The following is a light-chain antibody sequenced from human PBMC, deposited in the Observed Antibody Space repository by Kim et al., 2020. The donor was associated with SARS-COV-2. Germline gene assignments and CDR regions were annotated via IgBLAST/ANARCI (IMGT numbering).Light chain of an antibody. CDR1: QSLLNSSNNKTY. CDR3: QHYYTPPLT. J-gene: IGKJ4*01. CDR2: WAS. Sequence: ATINCKSSQSLLNSSNNKTYLAWYQQKLGQPPKLLIYWASTRASGVPDRFSGSGSGTDFTITINSLRAEDVAIYYCQHYYTPPLTFGGGTKVDIK. V-gene: IGKV4-1*01.